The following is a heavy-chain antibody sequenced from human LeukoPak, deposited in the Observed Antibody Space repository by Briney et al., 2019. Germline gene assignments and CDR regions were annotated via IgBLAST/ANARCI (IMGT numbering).Heavy chain of an antibody. J-gene: IGHJ4*02. Sequence: KPSETLSLTCTVSGGSISSYYWSWIRQPPGKGLEWIGYIYYSGSTNYNPSLKSRVTISVDTSKNQFSLKLSSVTAADTAVYYCARGFYSPAAFDYWGQGTLVTVSS. CDR3: ARGFYSPAAFDY. V-gene: IGHV4-59*01. CDR2: IYYSGST. CDR1: GGSISSYY. D-gene: IGHD2-21*01.